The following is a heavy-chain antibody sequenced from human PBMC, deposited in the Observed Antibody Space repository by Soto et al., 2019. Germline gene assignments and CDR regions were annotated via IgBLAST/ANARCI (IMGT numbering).Heavy chain of an antibody. CDR1: GFTFSSYG. V-gene: IGHV3-33*01. Sequence: PGGSLRLSCAASGFTFSSYGMHWVRQAPGKGLEWVAVIWYDGSNKYYADSVKGRFTISRDNSKNTLYLQMNSLRAEDTVVYYCARDTAGDYVLSEYFDYWGQGTLVTVSS. J-gene: IGHJ4*02. D-gene: IGHD4-17*01. CDR2: IWYDGSNK. CDR3: ARDTAGDYVLSEYFDY.